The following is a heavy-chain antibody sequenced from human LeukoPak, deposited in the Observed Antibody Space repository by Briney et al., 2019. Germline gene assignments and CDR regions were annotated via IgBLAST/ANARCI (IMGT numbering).Heavy chain of an antibody. V-gene: IGHV1-2*02. Sequence: ASVKVSCKASGYTFTGYYMHWVRQAPGQGLEWMGWINPNSGGTNYAQKFQDRVTMTRDTSISTAYMELSRLRSDDTAVYYCARDPWSDNWFDPWGQGTLVTVSS. CDR2: INPNSGGT. J-gene: IGHJ5*02. CDR1: GYTFTGYY. CDR3: ARDPWSDNWFDP.